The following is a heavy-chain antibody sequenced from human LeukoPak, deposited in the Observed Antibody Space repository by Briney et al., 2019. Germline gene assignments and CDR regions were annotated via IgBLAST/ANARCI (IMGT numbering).Heavy chain of an antibody. CDR2: IYYSGSS. CDR3: VRGRNPDRITIIRPKEYYSMDV. CDR1: GGSISRYY. D-gene: IGHD3-10*01. V-gene: IGHV4-59*05. Sequence: SETLSLTCTGSGGSISRYYWSWLRQPAGEGLEWIGSIYYSGSSYYNPSLKRLVTIAVDTSKNQSSLKLSSVTAAATAVYYCVRGRNPDRITIIRPKEYYSMDVWGRGTTVTVSS. J-gene: IGHJ6*03.